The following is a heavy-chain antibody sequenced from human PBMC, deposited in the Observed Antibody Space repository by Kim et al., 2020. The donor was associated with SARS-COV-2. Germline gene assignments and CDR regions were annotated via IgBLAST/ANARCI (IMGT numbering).Heavy chain of an antibody. CDR3: ARDLVVRGVIPHYYYGMDV. V-gene: IGHV1-3*01. Sequence: ASVKVSCKASGYTFTSYAMHWVRQAPGQRLEWMGWINAGNGNTKYSQKFQGRVTITRDTSASTAYMELSSLRSEDTAVYYCARDLVVRGVIPHYYYGMDVWGQGTTVTVSS. D-gene: IGHD3-10*01. CDR2: INAGNGNT. CDR1: GYTFTSYA. J-gene: IGHJ6*02.